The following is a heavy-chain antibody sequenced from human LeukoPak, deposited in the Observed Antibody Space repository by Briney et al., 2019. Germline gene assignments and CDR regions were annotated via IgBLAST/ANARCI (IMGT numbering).Heavy chain of an antibody. J-gene: IGHJ4*02. D-gene: IGHD2-2*01. CDR2: INSDGSST. V-gene: IGHV3-74*01. CDR1: GFTFSSYW. CDR3: AKAGVVVVPAPTYFDY. Sequence: GGSLRLSCAASGFTFSSYWMHGVRQAPGKGLVWVSRINSDGSSTSYADSVKGRFTISRDNAKNTLYLQMNSLRAEDTAVYYCAKAGVVVVPAPTYFDYWGQGTLVTVSS.